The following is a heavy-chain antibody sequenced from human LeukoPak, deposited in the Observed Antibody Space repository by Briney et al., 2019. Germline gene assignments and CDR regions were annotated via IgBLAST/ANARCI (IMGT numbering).Heavy chain of an antibody. D-gene: IGHD5-12*01. V-gene: IGHV1-69*13. CDR2: ISPIFGTA. Sequence: SVKVSCKASGGTFSSYAISWVRQAPGQGLEWMGGISPIFGTANYAQKFQGRVTMTADESTSTAYMELSSLRSEDTAVYYCARDIDSGYSNDAFDIWGQGKMVTVSS. CDR3: ARDIDSGYSNDAFDI. J-gene: IGHJ3*02. CDR1: GGTFSSYA.